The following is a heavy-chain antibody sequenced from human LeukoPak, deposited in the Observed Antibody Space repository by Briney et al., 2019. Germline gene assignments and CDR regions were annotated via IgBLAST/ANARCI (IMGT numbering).Heavy chain of an antibody. CDR2: ISSSGANT. J-gene: IGHJ4*02. CDR1: GFTFNNYA. Sequence: GGSLRLSCAASGFTFNNYAMSWVRQAPGKGLEWVSTISSSGANTYYADSAKGRFTISRDNSKNTLYLQMNSLRAEDTAVYYCAREHQITIFGVVIMQPFDYWGQGTLVTVSS. D-gene: IGHD3-3*01. CDR3: AREHQITIFGVVIMQPFDY. V-gene: IGHV3-23*01.